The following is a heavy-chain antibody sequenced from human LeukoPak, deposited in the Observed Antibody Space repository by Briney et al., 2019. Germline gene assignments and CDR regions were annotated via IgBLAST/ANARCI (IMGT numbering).Heavy chain of an antibody. CDR1: GFAFSSYW. D-gene: IGHD2-21*02. Sequence: PGGSLRLFCAASGFAFSSYWMHWVRQDPGKGLVWVSRINTDGTTTVYADSVRGRFTISRDNAKNSLYLQMNSLRAEDTAVYYCARTAYCGGDCSSPLDAFDIWGQGTMVTVSS. J-gene: IGHJ3*02. V-gene: IGHV3-74*01. CDR3: ARTAYCGGDCSSPLDAFDI. CDR2: INTDGTTT.